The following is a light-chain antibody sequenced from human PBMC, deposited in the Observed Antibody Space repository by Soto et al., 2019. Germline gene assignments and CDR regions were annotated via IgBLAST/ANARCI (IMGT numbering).Light chain of an antibody. Sequence: DIVMTQSPDSLAVSLGERATINCKSSQSVLYSSNNKNYLAWYQQKPGQPPKLLLYWASTRESGVPDRFSGSGSGTDFTLTINSLQAEDVAVYYCQQYYSTPQTFGQGTKVEVK. CDR2: WAS. J-gene: IGKJ1*01. CDR3: QQYYSTPQT. V-gene: IGKV4-1*01. CDR1: QSVLYSSNNKNY.